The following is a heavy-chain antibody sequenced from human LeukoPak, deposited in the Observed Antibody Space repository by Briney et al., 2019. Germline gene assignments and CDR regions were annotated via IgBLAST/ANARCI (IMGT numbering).Heavy chain of an antibody. V-gene: IGHV4-34*01. CDR2: IYYSGST. Sequence: PSETLSLTCAVYGGSFSGYYWSWIRQPPGKGLEWIGSIYYSGSTYYNPSLKSRVTISVDTSKNQFSLKLSSVTAADTAVYYCARSADTAMVYRAFDIWGQGTMVTVSS. J-gene: IGHJ3*02. CDR3: ARSADTAMVYRAFDI. CDR1: GGSFSGYY. D-gene: IGHD5-18*01.